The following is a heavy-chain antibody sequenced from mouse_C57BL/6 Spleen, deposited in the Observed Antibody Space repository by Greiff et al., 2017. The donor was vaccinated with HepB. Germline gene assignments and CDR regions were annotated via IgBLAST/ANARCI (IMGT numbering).Heavy chain of an antibody. V-gene: IGHV1-53*01. CDR3: ARWDYSNYVGYAMDY. CDR2: INPSNGGT. J-gene: IGHJ4*01. CDR1: GYTFTSYW. Sequence: QVQLKQPGTELVKPGASAKLSCKASGYTFTSYWMHWVKQRPGQGLEWIGNINPSNGGTNYNEKFKSKATLTVDKSSSTAYMQLSSLTSEDSAVYYCARWDYSNYVGYAMDYWGQGTSVTVSS. D-gene: IGHD2-5*01.